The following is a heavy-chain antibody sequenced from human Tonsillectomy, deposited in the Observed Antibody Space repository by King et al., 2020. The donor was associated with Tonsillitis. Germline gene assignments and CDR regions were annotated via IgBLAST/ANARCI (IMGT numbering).Heavy chain of an antibody. CDR2: IYTSGST. CDR1: GGSISSGSYY. CDR3: ARVSSSWYPPGYWYFDL. J-gene: IGHJ2*01. V-gene: IGHV4-61*02. Sequence: QLQESGPGLVKPSQTLSLTCTVSGGSISSGSYYWSWIRQPAGKGLEWIGRIYTSGSTNYNPSLKSRVTMSVDTSKNQFSLKLSSVTAADTAVYDCARVSSSWYPPGYWYFDLWGRGTLVTVSS. D-gene: IGHD6-13*01.